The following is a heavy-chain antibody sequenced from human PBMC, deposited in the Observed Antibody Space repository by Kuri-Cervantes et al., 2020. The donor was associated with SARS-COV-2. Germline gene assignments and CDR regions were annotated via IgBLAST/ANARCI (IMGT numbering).Heavy chain of an antibody. J-gene: IGHJ6*02. V-gene: IGHV1-2*04. CDR1: GYTFTGYY. D-gene: IGHD2-21*01. CDR2: INPNSGGT. CDR3: ARDQYLLLLSGYYYYYGMDV. Sequence: ASVKVSCKASGYTFTGYYMHWVRQAPGQGLEWMGWINPNSGGTNYAQKFQGWVTMTRDTSISTAYMELSRLRSDDTAVYYCARDQYLLLLSGYYYYYGMDVWGQGTTVTVS.